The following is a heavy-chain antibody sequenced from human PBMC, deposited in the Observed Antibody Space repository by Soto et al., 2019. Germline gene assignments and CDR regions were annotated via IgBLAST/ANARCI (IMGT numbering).Heavy chain of an antibody. J-gene: IGHJ5*02. CDR1: GGSISSYY. D-gene: IGHD6-13*01. CDR2: IYYSGST. Sequence: PSETLSLTCTVSGGSISSYYWSWIRQPPGKGLEWIGYIYYSGSTNYNPSLKSRVTISVDTSKNQFSLKLSSVTAADTAVYYCARDLSIAAAGTFWFDPWGQGTLVTVSS. CDR3: ARDLSIAAAGTFWFDP. V-gene: IGHV4-59*01.